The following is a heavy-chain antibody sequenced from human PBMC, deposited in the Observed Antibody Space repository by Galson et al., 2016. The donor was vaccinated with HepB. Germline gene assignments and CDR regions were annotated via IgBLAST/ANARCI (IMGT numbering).Heavy chain of an antibody. V-gene: IGHV1-2*02. J-gene: IGHJ5*02. CDR1: GYSFDGYN. CDR2: VDPQTGGT. D-gene: IGHD2-2*01. CDR3: ARGDIVVVPAARFDP. Sequence: SVKVSCKASGYSFDGYNIHWVRQAPGQGLEWMGCVDPQTGGTHLAQKFQGRVTMTRDTSISTAYMELSRLRSDDTAVYYCARGDIVVVPAARFDPWGQGTLVTVSS.